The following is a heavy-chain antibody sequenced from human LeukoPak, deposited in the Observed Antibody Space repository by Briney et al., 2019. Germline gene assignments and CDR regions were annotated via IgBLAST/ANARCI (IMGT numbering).Heavy chain of an antibody. Sequence: PGGSLRLSCAASGFTFSSYDMRWVRQAPGQGLEWVSAISGSGGSTYYADSVKGRFTISRDNSKNTLYLQMNSLRAEDTAVYYCAKDHYGDYGFYWGQGTLVTVSS. V-gene: IGHV3-23*01. J-gene: IGHJ4*02. CDR2: ISGSGGST. D-gene: IGHD4-17*01. CDR1: GFTFSSYD. CDR3: AKDHYGDYGFY.